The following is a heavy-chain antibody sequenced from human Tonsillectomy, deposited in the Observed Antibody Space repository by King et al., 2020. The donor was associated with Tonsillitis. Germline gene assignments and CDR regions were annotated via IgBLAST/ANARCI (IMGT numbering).Heavy chain of an antibody. J-gene: IGHJ4*02. CDR2: IIPIIGRT. D-gene: IGHD1-1*01. CDR1: GGTFSSYA. CDR3: ASPGIGTVSFDY. V-gene: IGHV1-69*11. Sequence: QLVQSGAEMEKPGSSVKVSCKASGGTFSSYAFSWVRQAPGQGLEWMGRIIPIIGRTNYAQKFQDRVTITADESTSTAYMELTSLRSGDTAVYYCASPGIGTVSFDYWGQGTLVTVSS.